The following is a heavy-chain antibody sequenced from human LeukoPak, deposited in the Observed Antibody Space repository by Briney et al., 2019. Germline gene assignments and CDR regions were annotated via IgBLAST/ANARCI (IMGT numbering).Heavy chain of an antibody. V-gene: IGHV3-23*01. CDR3: AKRGVVIRVILVGFHKEAYYFDS. CDR1: GFTFTDYA. D-gene: IGHD3-22*01. Sequence: GGSLRLSCAASGFTFTDYAMGWVRQAPGQGLEWASTISASGSTTYYADSVKGRFTISRDNPKNTLYLQMNSLRAEDTAVYFCAKRGVVIRVILVGFHKEAYYFDSWGQGALVTVSS. J-gene: IGHJ4*02. CDR2: ISASGSTT.